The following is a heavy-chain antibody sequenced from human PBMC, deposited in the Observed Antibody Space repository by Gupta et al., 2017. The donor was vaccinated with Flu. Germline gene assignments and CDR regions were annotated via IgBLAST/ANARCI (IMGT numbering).Heavy chain of an antibody. CDR1: LTFTSCW. J-gene: IGHJ4*02. V-gene: IGHV3-7*01. CDR3: AREWAYIDLDY. CDR2: ISKAGSVK. D-gene: IGHD5-12*01. Sequence: LTFTSCWITGVGQGPGKVVGCVANISKAGSVKIFGDSVKGRFTISRDNANNAVYLQMMGMRAEDTAVYFWAREWAYIDLDYWGQGTLVTVSS.